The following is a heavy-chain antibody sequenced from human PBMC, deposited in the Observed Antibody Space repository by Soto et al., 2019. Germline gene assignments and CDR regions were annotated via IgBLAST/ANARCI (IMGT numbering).Heavy chain of an antibody. CDR2: IYWDDDK. D-gene: IGHD3-10*01. V-gene: IGHV2-5*02. Sequence: QITLKESGPTLVKPTQTLTLTCTFSGFSLSTSGVGVGWIRQPPGKALEWLALIYWDDDKRYSPSLKSRLTITQDTSKNQVVLTMTNMDPVDTATYYCAHTPREVLWFGELYPVDGGLQKMYYFDYWGQGTLVTVSS. CDR3: AHTPREVLWFGELYPVDGGLQKMYYFDY. J-gene: IGHJ4*02. CDR1: GFSLSTSGVG.